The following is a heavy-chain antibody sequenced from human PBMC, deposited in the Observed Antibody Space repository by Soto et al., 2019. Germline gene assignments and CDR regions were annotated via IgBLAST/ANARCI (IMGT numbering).Heavy chain of an antibody. CDR1: GFSFNNYW. Sequence: EVQLVESGGGLVQPGGSLRLSCAASGFSFNNYWMSWVRQDPGRGLEWVANIKQDGSDKKYVDSVKGRFTISRDNSKSSLYLQMDSLRAEDTALYYCARGAGYNASPFDYWGQGTLVTVSS. D-gene: IGHD1-20*01. J-gene: IGHJ4*02. CDR2: IKQDGSDK. V-gene: IGHV3-7*03. CDR3: ARGAGYNASPFDY.